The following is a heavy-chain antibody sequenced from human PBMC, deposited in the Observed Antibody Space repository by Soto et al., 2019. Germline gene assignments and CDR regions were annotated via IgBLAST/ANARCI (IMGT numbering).Heavy chain of an antibody. V-gene: IGHV4-30-4*01. CDR2: IYYSGST. Sequence: LSLTCTVSGGSSSSGDYYWSWIRQPPGKGLEWIGYIYYSGSTYYNPSLKSRVTISVDTSKNQSSLKLSSVTAADTAVYYCARVQDGSEYYGMDVWGQGTTVTVSS. CDR3: ARVQDGSEYYGMDV. J-gene: IGHJ6*02. CDR1: GGSSSSGDYY. D-gene: IGHD3-10*01.